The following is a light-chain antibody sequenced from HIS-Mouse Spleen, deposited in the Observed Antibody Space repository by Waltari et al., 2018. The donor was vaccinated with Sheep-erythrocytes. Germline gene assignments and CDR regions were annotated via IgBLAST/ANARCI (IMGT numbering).Light chain of an antibody. V-gene: IGLV3-1*01. CDR3: QAWDSSTAWV. J-gene: IGLJ3*02. Sequence: SYELTQPPSVSVSPGQTARITCSGDKLGVQYACWYQQKPGQSPVLIIYQDSKRPPGIPERFSGSNSGNTATLTISGTQAMDEADYYCQAWDSSTAWVFGGGTKLTVL. CDR1: KLGVQY. CDR2: QDS.